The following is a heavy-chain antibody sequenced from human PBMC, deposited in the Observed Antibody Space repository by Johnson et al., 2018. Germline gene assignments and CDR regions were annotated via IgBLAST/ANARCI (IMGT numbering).Heavy chain of an antibody. V-gene: IGHV1-8*01. CDR1: GYTFTSHE. CDR2: MSPKNDHT. D-gene: IGHD2-2*01. J-gene: IGHJ1*01. CDR3: VRGLIGSASSLFQC. Sequence: QVQLVQSGAEVKKPGASVKVSCKASGYTFTSHEISWVRQATGQGLEWMGWMSPKNDHTGYAQKFQGRVTMTRNTSISTAYMELSSLRSEGTAVYYCVRGLIGSASSLFQCWGQGTPVTVSS.